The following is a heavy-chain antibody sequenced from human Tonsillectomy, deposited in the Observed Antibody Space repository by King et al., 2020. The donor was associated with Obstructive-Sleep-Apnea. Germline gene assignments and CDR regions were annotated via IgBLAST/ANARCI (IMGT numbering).Heavy chain of an antibody. J-gene: IGHJ4*02. CDR2: IYYDGSNK. CDR3: VGYYFDY. CDR1: GFTFRDYG. D-gene: IGHD6-25*01. Sequence: VQLVESGGGVVQPGRSLRLSCVASGFTFRDYGMHWVRQAPGKGREWLAMIYYDGSNKDYADSVKGRYTISRDNSKNTLYLQMNSLRVEDTALYFCVGYYFDYWGQGTLVTVSS. V-gene: IGHV3-33*03.